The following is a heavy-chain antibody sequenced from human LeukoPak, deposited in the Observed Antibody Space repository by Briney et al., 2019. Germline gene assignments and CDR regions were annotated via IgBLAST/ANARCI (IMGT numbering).Heavy chain of an antibody. CDR1: GGSISSNSYY. D-gene: IGHD4/OR15-4a*01. Sequence: SETLSLTCTVSGGSISSNSYYWGWIRQPPGKGLEWIGSIYYSGSTYYNPSLKSRVTISVDTSKNQFSLKLSSVTAADTAVYYCARDFAEGDYGKFDYWGQGTLVTVSS. V-gene: IGHV4-39*02. CDR3: ARDFAEGDYGKFDY. CDR2: IYYSGST. J-gene: IGHJ4*02.